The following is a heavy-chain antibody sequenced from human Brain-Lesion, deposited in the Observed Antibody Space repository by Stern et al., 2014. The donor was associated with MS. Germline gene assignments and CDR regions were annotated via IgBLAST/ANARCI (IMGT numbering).Heavy chain of an antibody. D-gene: IGHD2/OR15-2a*01. J-gene: IGHJ5*02. CDR3: AKDRQYLTYFFDH. Sequence: VQLVESGGGVVQPGRPRRLSCVASGFTFGSCAMHWVRQAPGKGLEWVAGVSYDGSNKYYADAVKGRFTISRDNSQNTLYMQMSSLRPEDTAVYYCAKDRQYLTYFFDHWGQGSLVTVSS. CDR2: VSYDGSNK. CDR1: GFTFGSCA. V-gene: IGHV3-30*18.